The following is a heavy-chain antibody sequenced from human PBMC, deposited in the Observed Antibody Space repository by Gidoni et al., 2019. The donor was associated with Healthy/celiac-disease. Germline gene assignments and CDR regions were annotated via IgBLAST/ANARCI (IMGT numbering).Heavy chain of an antibody. J-gene: IGHJ4*02. CDR2: IDWDDDK. CDR3: ARTIVGAGEFDY. CDR1: GFSLSTSGMR. D-gene: IGHD1-26*01. Sequence: QVTLRESGPALVKPTQTLTLTCTFSGFSLSTSGMRVSWIRQPPGKALEWLARIDWDDDKFYSTSLKTRLTISKDTSKHQVVLTMTNMDPVDTATYYCARTIVGAGEFDYWGQGTLVTVSS. V-gene: IGHV2-70*04.